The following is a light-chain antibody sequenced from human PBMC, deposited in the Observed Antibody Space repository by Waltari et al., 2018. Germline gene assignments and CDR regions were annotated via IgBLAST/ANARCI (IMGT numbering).Light chain of an antibody. Sequence: QSVLTQPPSASGTPGQRVTISCSGSSSNIGSNTVTWYQQLPGTAPNLLIYTNNQRPSGVPDRFSGSKSGTSASLAISGLQSEDEADYYCAAWDDSLNVVLFGGGTKLTVL. J-gene: IGLJ2*01. CDR2: TNN. CDR1: SSNIGSNT. V-gene: IGLV1-44*01. CDR3: AAWDDSLNVVL.